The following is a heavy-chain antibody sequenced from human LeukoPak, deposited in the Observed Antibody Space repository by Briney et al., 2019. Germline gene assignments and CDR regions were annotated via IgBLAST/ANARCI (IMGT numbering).Heavy chain of an antibody. V-gene: IGHV4-59*01. CDR3: ARETIAVAGTLRTSSNWFDP. CDR2: IFYSGTT. Sequence: SETLSLTCTVSGGSMSSYYWSWIRQPPGKGLEWIGHIFYSGTTKYNPSLKSRVTISVDTSKNQFSLNLGSVTAADTAVYFCARETIAVAGTLRTSSNWFDPWGQGTLVTVSS. J-gene: IGHJ5*02. CDR1: GGSMSSYY. D-gene: IGHD6-19*01.